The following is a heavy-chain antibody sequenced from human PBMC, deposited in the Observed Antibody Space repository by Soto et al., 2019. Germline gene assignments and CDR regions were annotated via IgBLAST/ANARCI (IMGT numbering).Heavy chain of an antibody. J-gene: IGHJ4*02. CDR1: GFTFSDYY. CDR2: MSSSSSYI. V-gene: IGHV3-11*05. D-gene: IGHD4-17*01. Sequence: QVQLVESGGGLVKPGGSLRLSCVASGFTFSDYYMSWIRQAPGKGLEWLSYMSSSSSYIQYADSVKGRFTISRDNAKNXXFLQMNSLRAEDTAVYYCARVLGRTNDFGDRIADYWGQGTLVTVSS. CDR3: ARVLGRTNDFGDRIADY.